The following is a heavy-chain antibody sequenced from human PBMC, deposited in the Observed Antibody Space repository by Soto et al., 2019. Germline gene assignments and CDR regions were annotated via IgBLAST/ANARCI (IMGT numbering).Heavy chain of an antibody. D-gene: IGHD3-10*01. V-gene: IGHV4-59*08. J-gene: IGHJ3*02. Sequence: SETLSLTCSVSGGSVSSYFWSWVRQPPGKGLEWIAYIYYSGSTNYNPFLKSRVTISVDASKNQFSLRLRSVTAADTAVYYCARLGGITMVGGVLTAFDIWGQGTMVTVSS. CDR2: IYYSGST. CDR3: ARLGGITMVGGVLTAFDI. CDR1: GGSVSSYF.